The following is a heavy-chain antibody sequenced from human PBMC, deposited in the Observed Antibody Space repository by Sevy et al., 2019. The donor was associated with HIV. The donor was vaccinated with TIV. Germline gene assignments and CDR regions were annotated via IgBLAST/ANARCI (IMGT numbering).Heavy chain of an antibody. CDR1: GYTFTDYY. J-gene: IGHJ2*01. CDR2: INPNSGGT. V-gene: IGHV1-2*02. CDR3: ARVGGCNSTPGYWYFDL. D-gene: IGHD2-2*01. Sequence: ASVKVSCKSSGYTFTDYYMHWVRQAPGQGLEWMGWINPNSGGTNYPQNFQGRVTMTRDTSISTAYMQLSRLRSDDTVVYYCARVGGCNSTPGYWYFDLWGRGTLVTVSS.